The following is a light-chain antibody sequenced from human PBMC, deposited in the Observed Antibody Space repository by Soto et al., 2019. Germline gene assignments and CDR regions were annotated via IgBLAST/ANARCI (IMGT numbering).Light chain of an antibody. CDR3: IQGTHWPPT. V-gene: IGKV2-30*02. CDR2: KVS. Sequence: DVVMTQSPLSLSVTLGQPASISCRSSQRLVHSNGDTYLNWFQQRPGQSPRRLIYKVSNRDSGVPDRFSGSGSGTDFTLRISRVEAEDVGIYYCIQGTHWPPTFGQGTKVEIK. J-gene: IGKJ1*01. CDR1: QRLVHSNGDTY.